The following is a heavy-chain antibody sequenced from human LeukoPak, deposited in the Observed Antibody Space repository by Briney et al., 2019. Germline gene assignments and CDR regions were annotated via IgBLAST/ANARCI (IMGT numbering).Heavy chain of an antibody. CDR2: VSSYNGNT. D-gene: IGHD6-19*01. J-gene: IGHJ3*01. Sequence: ASVKVSCKASGYTFTSTGFCLVRQAPGQGLEWMGWVSSYNGNTNYAQKFRGRVTMTTDTSTNTAYMELRSLRSDDTAVYFCARDAPQWRNAFDFWGQGTMVTVSS. CDR1: GYTFTSTG. V-gene: IGHV1-18*01. CDR3: ARDAPQWRNAFDF.